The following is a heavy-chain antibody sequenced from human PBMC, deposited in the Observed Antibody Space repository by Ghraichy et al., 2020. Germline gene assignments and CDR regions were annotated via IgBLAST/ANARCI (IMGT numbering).Heavy chain of an antibody. D-gene: IGHD1-26*01. CDR1: GDSINPYY. CDR3: ARGVVAELGAVADY. Sequence: SETLSLTCSVSGDSINPYYWSWVRQPLGKGLEWLGYIFYTGITTYNPSLKSRVTMSVDTSKNQISLKLTSVTAADTAVYYCARGVVAELGAVADYWGQGTLVIVSS. CDR2: IFYTGIT. J-gene: IGHJ4*02. V-gene: IGHV4-59*01.